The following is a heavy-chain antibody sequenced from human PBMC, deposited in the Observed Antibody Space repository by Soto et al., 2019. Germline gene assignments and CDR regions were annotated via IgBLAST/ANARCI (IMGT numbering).Heavy chain of an antibody. V-gene: IGHV3-74*01. J-gene: IGHJ4*02. CDR1: GFTFINFW. CDR2: INSDGTTK. Sequence: EVQLVESGGGLVQPGGSLRLSCAASGFTFINFWMYWVRQTPEKGLVWVSGINSDGTTKIYADSVKGRFTISRDNAKNTLYLQMNSLTVEDTAIYYCVRDIRWGQGTLVTVSS. CDR3: VRDIR.